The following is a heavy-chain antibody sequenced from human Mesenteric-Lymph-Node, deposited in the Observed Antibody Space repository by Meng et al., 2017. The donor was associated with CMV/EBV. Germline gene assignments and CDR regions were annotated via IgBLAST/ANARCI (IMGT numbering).Heavy chain of an antibody. CDR3: ARPASAVSGRGFDY. CDR2: LYYSGNT. D-gene: IGHD6-19*01. CDR1: GVSVSSGTFD. Sequence: SGVSVSSGTFDWGGIRQPQGKGLEWIGNLYYSGNTYYNPSLKSRATISVDTSKNQFSLNLRSVSAADTAVYYCARPASAVSGRGFDYWGQGALVTVSS. J-gene: IGHJ4*02. V-gene: IGHV4-39*01.